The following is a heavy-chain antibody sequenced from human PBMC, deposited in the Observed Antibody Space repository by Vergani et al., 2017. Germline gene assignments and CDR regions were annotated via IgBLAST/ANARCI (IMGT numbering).Heavy chain of an antibody. CDR2: VSGSSATQ. J-gene: IGHJ4*02. CDR3: TNGSRGYTVDLFDY. CDR1: GFSFPGYA. D-gene: IGHD5-12*01. Sequence: EVQLLDSGGGLVQPGGSLRLSCEASGFSFPGYAMSWVRQAPGKGLEWVSSVSGSSATQYYADSVKGRFIISRDNSKNTLQLQMNSLRADDTAVYYCTNGSRGYTVDLFDYWGQGTLATVSS. V-gene: IGHV3-23*01.